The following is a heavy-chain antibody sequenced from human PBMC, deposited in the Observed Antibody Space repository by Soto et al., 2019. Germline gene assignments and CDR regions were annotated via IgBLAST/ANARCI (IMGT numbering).Heavy chain of an antibody. CDR1: VCGWASYW. J-gene: IGHJ6*02. CDR2: IDPSDSYA. Sequence: VSLTISFPGSVCGWASYWVGWVLQLPGKGLEWMGRIDPSDSYANYSPSFQGHVTISADKSISTAYLQWSSLKASDTAMYYCAREVWRYYGLASYYQDYYYYSGMDVWGQGTTVTVSS. V-gene: IGHV5-10-1*01. CDR3: AREVWRYYGLASYYQDYYYYSGMDV. D-gene: IGHD3-10*01.